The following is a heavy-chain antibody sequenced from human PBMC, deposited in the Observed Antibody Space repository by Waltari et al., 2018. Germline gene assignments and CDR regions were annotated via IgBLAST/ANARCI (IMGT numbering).Heavy chain of an antibody. J-gene: IGHJ5*02. Sequence: QLQLQESCPGLVRPSETLSLTCTVSGYSTSSGSSWIWLRPPPGQGLSWLGSIYHSGSTYYNPSLKSRVTISVDTSKNQFSLKLSSVTAADTAVYYCARGLGRGYCTGGVCYDGEDNWFDPWGQGTLVTVSS. CDR3: ARGLGRGYCTGGVCYDGEDNWFDP. CDR2: IYHSGST. CDR1: GYSTSSGSS. D-gene: IGHD2-8*02. V-gene: IGHV4-38-2*02.